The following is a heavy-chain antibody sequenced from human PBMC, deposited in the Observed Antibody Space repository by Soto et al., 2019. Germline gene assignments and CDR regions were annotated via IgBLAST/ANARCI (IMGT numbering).Heavy chain of an antibody. CDR1: GGSISSGDYY. CDR3: ARQYSSGWYVGYYGMDV. Sequence: QVQLQASGPGLVKPSQTLSLTCTVSGGSISSGDYYWSWIRQPPGKGLEWIGYIYYSGSTYYNPSLKSRVTISVDTSKNQFSLKLSSVTAADTAVYYCARQYSSGWYVGYYGMDVWGQGTTVTVSS. CDR2: IYYSGST. J-gene: IGHJ6*02. D-gene: IGHD6-19*01. V-gene: IGHV4-30-4*01.